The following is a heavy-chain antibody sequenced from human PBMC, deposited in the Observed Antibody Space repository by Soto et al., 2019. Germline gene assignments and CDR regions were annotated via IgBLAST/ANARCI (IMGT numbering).Heavy chain of an antibody. V-gene: IGHV5-51*01. J-gene: IGHJ3*02. CDR1: GCDLNKHW. CDR2: VYPGDPET. D-gene: IGHD3-16*01. CDR3: PKSDVLEI. Sequence: GESLMISCKGSGCDLNKHWIAWVGQKSGKGQEWMGIVYPGDPETRYSPSFQGQVTMSADKSTDTAYLQWSSLKASDTAMYYCPKSDVLEIWGQGTMVTVSS.